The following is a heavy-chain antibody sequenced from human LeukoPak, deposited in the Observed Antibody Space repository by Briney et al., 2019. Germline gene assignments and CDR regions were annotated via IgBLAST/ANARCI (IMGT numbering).Heavy chain of an antibody. Sequence: SETLSLTCTVSGGYIGSYYWSWIRQLAGKGLDWIGRIYTSENTDYNPSLKSRVTMSVDMSTSQFSLRLTSVTAADTAVYYCAREGDYGDYSKSFYYMDVWGKGTTVTVSS. CDR3: AREGDYGDYSKSFYYMDV. CDR1: GGYIGSYY. J-gene: IGHJ6*03. D-gene: IGHD4-17*01. CDR2: IYTSENT. V-gene: IGHV4-4*07.